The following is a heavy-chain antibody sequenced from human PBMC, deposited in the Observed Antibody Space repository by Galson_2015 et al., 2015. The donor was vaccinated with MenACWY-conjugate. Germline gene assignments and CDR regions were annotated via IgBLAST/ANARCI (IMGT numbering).Heavy chain of an antibody. CDR2: IYHSGST. CDR3: ARRGPGSDFWSGYYSFDS. V-gene: IGHV4-4*02. D-gene: IGHD3-3*01. Sequence: ETLSLTCAVSGGSISSCNWWSWVRQPPGKGLEWIGEIYHSGSTNYNPSLKSQVSMSVDKSQNQFSLKLSSVTAADTAVYYCARRGPGSDFWSGYYSFDSWGQGTLVTVSS. J-gene: IGHJ4*02. CDR1: GGSISSCNW.